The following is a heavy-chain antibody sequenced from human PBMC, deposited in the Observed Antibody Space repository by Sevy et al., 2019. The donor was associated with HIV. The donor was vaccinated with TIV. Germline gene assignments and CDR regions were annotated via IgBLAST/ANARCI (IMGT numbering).Heavy chain of an antibody. CDR2: IKQDAGQK. J-gene: IGHJ4*02. D-gene: IGHD1-7*01. Sequence: GSLRLSCAASGFTFSKNWVGRVRQAPGKGLEWVAKIKQDAGQKYYVDSVKGRFTISRDNAKNSLFLQMNSLRAEDTAVYFCARDDGNYYFHYWGQGTLVTVSS. V-gene: IGHV3-7*01. CDR1: GFTFSKNW. CDR3: ARDDGNYYFHY.